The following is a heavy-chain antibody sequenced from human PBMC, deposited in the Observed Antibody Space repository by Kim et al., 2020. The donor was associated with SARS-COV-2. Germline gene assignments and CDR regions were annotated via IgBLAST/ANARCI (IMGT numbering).Heavy chain of an antibody. CDR3: ARDWAYYYGSGSLDY. J-gene: IGHJ4*02. CDR1: GGSISSSNW. V-gene: IGHV4-4*02. CDR2: IYHSGST. D-gene: IGHD3-10*01. Sequence: SETLSLTCAVSGGSISSSNWWSWVRQPPGKGLEWIGEIYHSGSTNYNPSLKSRVTISVDKSKNQFSLKLSSVTAADTAVYYCARDWAYYYGSGSLDYWGQGTLVTVSS.